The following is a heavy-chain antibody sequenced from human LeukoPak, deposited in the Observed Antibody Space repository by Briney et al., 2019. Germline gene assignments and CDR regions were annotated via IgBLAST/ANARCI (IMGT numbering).Heavy chain of an antibody. CDR1: GFTFSSTW. CDR2: IESKTDGGTT. CDR3: TTDQFIYYDSSGYYYKTEYFQH. V-gene: IGHV3-15*04. J-gene: IGHJ1*01. D-gene: IGHD3-22*01. Sequence: PGGSLRLSCAASGFTFSSTWMSWVRQAPGKGLEWVGRIESKTDGGTTDYAAPVEGRFTISRDDSKNTLYLQMNSLKTEDTAVYYCTTDQFIYYDSSGYYYKTEYFQHWGQGTLVTVSS.